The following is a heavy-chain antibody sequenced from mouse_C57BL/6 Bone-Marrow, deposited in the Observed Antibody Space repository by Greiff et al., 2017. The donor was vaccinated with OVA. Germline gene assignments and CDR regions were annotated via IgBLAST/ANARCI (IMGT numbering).Heavy chain of an antibody. CDR2: ILPSIGRT. J-gene: IGHJ1*03. D-gene: IGHD1-1*01. CDR3: ARRLLRYDFDV. V-gene: IGHV15-2*01. Sequence: VQLKESGSELRSPGSSVKLSCKDFDSEVFPIAYMSWVRQKPGHGFEWIGGILPSIGRTIYGEKFEDKATLDADTLSNTAYLELNSLTSEDSAIYYCARRLLRYDFDVWGTGTTVTVSS. CDR1: DSEVFPIAY.